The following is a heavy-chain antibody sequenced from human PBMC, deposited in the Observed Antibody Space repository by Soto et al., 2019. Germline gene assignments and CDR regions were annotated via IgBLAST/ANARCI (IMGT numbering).Heavy chain of an antibody. CDR3: ARRRNYGSGSARYYYYGMDV. Sequence: ALVKVSCKASGYTFTSYGISWVRQAPGQGLEWMGWISAYNGNTNYAQKLQGRVTMTTDTSTSTAYMELRSLRSDDTAVYYCARRRNYGSGSARYYYYGMDVWGQGTTVTVSS. CDR2: ISAYNGNT. D-gene: IGHD3-10*01. J-gene: IGHJ6*02. CDR1: GYTFTSYG. V-gene: IGHV1-18*01.